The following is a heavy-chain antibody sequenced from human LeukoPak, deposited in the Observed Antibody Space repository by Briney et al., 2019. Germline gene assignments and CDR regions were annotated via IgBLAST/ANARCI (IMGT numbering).Heavy chain of an antibody. D-gene: IGHD6-13*01. J-gene: IGHJ4*02. Sequence: SVKVSCKASGYTFTSYDINWVRQATGQGLEWMGGIIPIFGTANYAQKFQGRVTITADKSTSTAYMELSSLRSEDTAVYYCARSIRGPSSSWHYFDYWGQGTLVTVSS. V-gene: IGHV1-69*06. CDR2: IIPIFGTA. CDR1: GYTFTSYD. CDR3: ARSIRGPSSSWHYFDY.